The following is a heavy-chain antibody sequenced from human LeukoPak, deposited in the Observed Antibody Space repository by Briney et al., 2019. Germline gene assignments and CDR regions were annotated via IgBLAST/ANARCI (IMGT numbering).Heavy chain of an antibody. Sequence: PGGSLRLSCAASGFTFSSNAMSWVRQAPGKGLEWFSTLSGSGDSTYYADSVRGRFTISRDNSKNTLYLQVNSLRAEDTAVYYCAKTPSAALFDYWGQGTLVTVSS. D-gene: IGHD2-2*01. V-gene: IGHV3-23*01. CDR2: LSGSGDST. CDR1: GFTFSSNA. CDR3: AKTPSAALFDY. J-gene: IGHJ4*02.